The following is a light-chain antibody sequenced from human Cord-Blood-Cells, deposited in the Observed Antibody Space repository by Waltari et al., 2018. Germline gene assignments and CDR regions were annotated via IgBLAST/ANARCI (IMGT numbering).Light chain of an antibody. CDR2: AAS. Sequence: IQLTQSPSSLSASVGDRVTITCRASQGISSYLNWYQQKPGKAPKLLIYAASTLQSGVPSRFSGSGSGTDFTLTISSLQPEDFATYYCQQSNSNACTFGEGTKVEIK. V-gene: IGKV1-9*01. CDR3: QQSNSNACT. J-gene: IGKJ4*02. CDR1: QGISSY.